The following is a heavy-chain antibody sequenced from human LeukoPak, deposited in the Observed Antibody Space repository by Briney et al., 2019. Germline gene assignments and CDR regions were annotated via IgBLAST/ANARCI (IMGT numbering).Heavy chain of an antibody. V-gene: IGHV4-59*01. CDR1: GGSITNDY. J-gene: IGHJ5*02. CDR3: ARPQWLVTMGPWFDP. CDR2: IFYTGST. D-gene: IGHD6-19*01. Sequence: PSETLSLTCTVSGGSITNDYGSWIRQPPGTGLEWIGYIFYTGSTNYNPSLKSRVTISVDTSKNQFSLKLSSVTAADTAVYYCARPQWLVTMGPWFDPWGQGTLVTVSS.